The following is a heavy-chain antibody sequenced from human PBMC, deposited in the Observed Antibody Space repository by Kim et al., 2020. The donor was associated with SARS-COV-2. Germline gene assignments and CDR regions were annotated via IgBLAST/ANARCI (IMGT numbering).Heavy chain of an antibody. D-gene: IGHD5-18*01. CDR1: GGSISSSSYY. J-gene: IGHJ5*02. Sequence: SETLSLTCTVSGGSISSSSYYWGWIRQPPGKGLEWIGSIYYSGSTYYNPSLKSRVTISVDTSKNQFSLKLSSVTAADTAVYYCARAWGDTAMVTSPVANWFDPWGQGTLVTVSS. V-gene: IGHV4-39*07. CDR2: IYYSGST. CDR3: ARAWGDTAMVTSPVANWFDP.